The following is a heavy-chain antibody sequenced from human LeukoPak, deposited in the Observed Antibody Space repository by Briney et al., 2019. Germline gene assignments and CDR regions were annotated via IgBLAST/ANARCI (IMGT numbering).Heavy chain of an antibody. CDR3: TRVGYIDEGIDY. Sequence: GGSLGLSCVASGFPFSSYWMTWVRQAPGRGLEWVANIKQGGSKKSYVDSVKGRFTISRDNAKNSLYLQMNSLRAEDTAIYYCTRVGYIDEGIDYWGQGTLVTVSS. CDR2: IKQGGSKK. CDR1: GFPFSSYW. V-gene: IGHV3-7*04. D-gene: IGHD5-24*01. J-gene: IGHJ4*02.